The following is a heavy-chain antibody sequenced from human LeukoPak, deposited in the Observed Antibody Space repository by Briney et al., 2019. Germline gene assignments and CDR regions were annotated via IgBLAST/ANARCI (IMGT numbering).Heavy chain of an antibody. CDR2: ISGNSFWI. CDR1: GFTFSSYS. V-gene: IGHV3-21*01. CDR3: ARKVPSAQSDF. Sequence: GGSLRLSCAVSGFTFSSYSMNWVRQAPGKGLEWASAISGNSFWIYYADSVKGRFTISRDNAKNSLYLQMDSLRADDTAVYYCARKVPSAQSDFWGQGTLVTVSS. J-gene: IGHJ4*02.